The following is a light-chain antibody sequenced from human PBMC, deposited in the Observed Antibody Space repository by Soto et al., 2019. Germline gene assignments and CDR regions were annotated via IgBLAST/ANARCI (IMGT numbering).Light chain of an antibody. CDR2: GAS. J-gene: IGKJ3*01. Sequence: IVLTQSPDTLSLSPGERATLSCRASQTVSSSYLAWYQQKPGQAPRLLIYGASSRATGIPDRFSGSGSGTDFTLTISSLEPEDFAVYYCQHYRLSRFTFGPGTKLDIK. CDR3: QHYRLSRFT. CDR1: QTVSSSY. V-gene: IGKV3-20*01.